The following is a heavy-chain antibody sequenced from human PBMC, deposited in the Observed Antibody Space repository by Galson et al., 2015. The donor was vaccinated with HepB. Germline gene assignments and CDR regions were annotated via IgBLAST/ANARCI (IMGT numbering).Heavy chain of an antibody. CDR3: ARVAWSLKEGGMDV. D-gene: IGHD2-15*01. CDR2: ISAYNGNT. CDR1: GYTFTSYG. V-gene: IGHV1-18*01. J-gene: IGHJ6*02. Sequence: SVKVSCKASGYTFTSYGISWVRQAPGQGLEWMGWISAYNGNTNYAQKLQGRVTMTTDTSTSTAYMELRSLRSDDTAVYYCARVAWSLKEGGMDVWGQGTTVTVSS.